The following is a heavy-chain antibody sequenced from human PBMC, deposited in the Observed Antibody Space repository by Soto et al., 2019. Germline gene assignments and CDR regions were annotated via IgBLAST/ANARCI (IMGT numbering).Heavy chain of an antibody. J-gene: IGHJ5*02. D-gene: IGHD1-1*01. V-gene: IGHV1-18*04. CDR2: ISAYNGNT. CDR1: GYTLTSYG. Sequence: ASVKGSCQASGYTLTSYGISWVRQAPGQGLEWMGWISAYNGNTNYAQKLQGRVTMTTDTSTSTAYMELRSLRSDDTAVYYFARDPPLTGAPLQHPRFDPWGQGTLVTVS. CDR3: ARDPPLTGAPLQHPRFDP.